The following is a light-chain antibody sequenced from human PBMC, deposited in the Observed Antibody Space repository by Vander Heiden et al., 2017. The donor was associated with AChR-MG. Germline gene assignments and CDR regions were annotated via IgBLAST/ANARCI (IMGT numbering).Light chain of an antibody. CDR2: SAS. CDR3: QQYNDWPPMYT. CDR1: QSININ. J-gene: IGKJ2*01. V-gene: IGKV3-15*01. Sequence: EIVMTQSPATLSVSPGERATLSCRASQSININLAWYQQKPGQAPRLLIYSASTRATGIPARFSGSGSGTEFTLTISSLQSEDVAMYHCQQYNDWPPMYTFGQGTKLEIK.